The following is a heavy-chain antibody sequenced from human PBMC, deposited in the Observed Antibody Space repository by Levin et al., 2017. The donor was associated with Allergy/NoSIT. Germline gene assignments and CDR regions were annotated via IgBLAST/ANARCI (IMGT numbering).Heavy chain of an antibody. J-gene: IGHJ5*02. D-gene: IGHD4-17*01. V-gene: IGHV4-4*07. CDR2: IYTSGST. CDR3: ARDRDDYGYNFGLDP. Sequence: GSLRLSCTVSGGSISSYYWSWIRQPAGKGLEWIGRIYTSGSTNYNPSLKSRVTMSVDTSKNQFSLKLSSVTAADTAVYYCARDRDDYGYNFGLDPWGQGTLVTVSS. CDR1: GGSISSYY.